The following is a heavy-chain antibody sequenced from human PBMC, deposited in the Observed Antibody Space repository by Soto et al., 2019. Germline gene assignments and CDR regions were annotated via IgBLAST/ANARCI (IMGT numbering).Heavy chain of an antibody. V-gene: IGHV3-33*01. Sequence: QVQLVESGGGVVQPGRSLTLSCAASGFTLSSYGMHWVRQAPGKGLEWVAVIWYDGSNKYYVDSVKGRFTISRDNSKNTLYLQMNSLRAEDTAVYYCARGHYVGHCISSSCLRVGFDYWGQGTLVTVSS. CDR3: ARGHYVGHCISSSCLRVGFDY. J-gene: IGHJ4*02. D-gene: IGHD2-15*01. CDR1: GFTLSSYG. CDR2: IWYDGSNK.